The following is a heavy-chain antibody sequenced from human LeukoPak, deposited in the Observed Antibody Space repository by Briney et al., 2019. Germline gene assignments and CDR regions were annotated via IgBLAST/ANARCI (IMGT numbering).Heavy chain of an antibody. J-gene: IGHJ6*03. CDR3: ARDGDSDYYYMDV. V-gene: IGHV3-48*04. CDR1: GFVFSDYS. CDR2: IRGSGSGSGSGM. Sequence: GGSLRLSCAASGFVFSDYSMNWVRQAPGKGLEWVSNIRGSGSGSGSGMYYADSVKGRFTISRDNAKNSLYLQMNSLRAEDTAVYYCARDGDSDYYYMDVWGKGTTVTVSS. D-gene: IGHD4-17*01.